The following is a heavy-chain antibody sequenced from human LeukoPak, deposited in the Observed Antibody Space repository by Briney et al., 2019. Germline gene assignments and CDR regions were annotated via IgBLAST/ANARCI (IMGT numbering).Heavy chain of an antibody. CDR3: ARRGDQGIVVVAATTFDY. V-gene: IGHV4-34*01. D-gene: IGHD2-15*01. J-gene: IGHJ4*02. CDR1: GGSFSGYY. CDR2: INYSGST. Sequence: SETLSLTCAVYGGSFSGYYWSWIRQPPGKGLEWIGEINYSGSTNYNPSLKSRVTISVDTSKNQFSLKLSSVTAADTAVYYCARRGDQGIVVVAATTFDYWGQGTLVTVSS.